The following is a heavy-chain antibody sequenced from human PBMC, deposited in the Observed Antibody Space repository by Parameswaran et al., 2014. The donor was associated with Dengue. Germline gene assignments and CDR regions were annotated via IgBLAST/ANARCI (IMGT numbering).Heavy chain of an antibody. D-gene: IGHD1-14*01. Sequence: GESLKISCAASGFTFSSCAMSWVRQAPGKGLEWVSTISDSGDNTYYADSVKGRFSISRDNSKNTLYLQLTSLRADDAAIYYCAKTEYNIALPKAFDYWGQGTLVTVSS. J-gene: IGHJ4*02. CDR3: AKTEYNIALPKAFDY. V-gene: IGHV3-23*01. CDR1: GFTFSSCA. CDR2: ISDSGDNT.